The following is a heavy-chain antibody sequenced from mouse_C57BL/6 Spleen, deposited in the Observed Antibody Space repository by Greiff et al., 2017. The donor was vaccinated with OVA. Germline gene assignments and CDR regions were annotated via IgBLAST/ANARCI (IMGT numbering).Heavy chain of an antibody. D-gene: IGHD2-1*01. Sequence: VQLQQSGPELVKPGASVKISCKASGYSFTGYYMNWVKQSPEKSLEWIGEINPSTGGTTYNQKFKAKATLTVDKSSSTAYMQLKSLTSEDSAVYYCASIYYGAMDYWGQGTSVTVSS. V-gene: IGHV1-42*01. CDR2: INPSTGGT. J-gene: IGHJ4*01. CDR3: ASIYYGAMDY. CDR1: GYSFTGYY.